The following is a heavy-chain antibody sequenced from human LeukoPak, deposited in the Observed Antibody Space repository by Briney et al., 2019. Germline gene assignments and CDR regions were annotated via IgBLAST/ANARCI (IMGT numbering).Heavy chain of an antibody. CDR3: AKDLQDYYASGSYYNVLGGAFDY. CDR1: GGSISSTN. D-gene: IGHD3-10*01. V-gene: IGHV3-23*01. CDR2: ISGSGGST. Sequence: ETLSLTCGVSGGSISSTNWWSWVRQAPGKGLEWVSGISGSGGSTYSPDSVKGRFTVSRDHSKNTLYLQMNSLRAEDTAVYYCAKDLQDYYASGSYYNVLGGAFDYWGPGTLVTVSS. J-gene: IGHJ4*02.